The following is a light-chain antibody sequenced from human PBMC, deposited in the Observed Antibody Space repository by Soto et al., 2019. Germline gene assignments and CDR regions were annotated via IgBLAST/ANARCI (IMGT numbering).Light chain of an antibody. Sequence: HAVVTQEHSLTVSPGGTVTLTCGSSTGAVTSGHYPYWFQQKPGQAPRTLIYDTSNKHSWTPARFSGSLLGGKAALTLSGAQPEDEAEYYCLLSYSGAPDVFGTGTKLTVL. V-gene: IGLV7-46*01. CDR3: LLSYSGAPDV. J-gene: IGLJ1*01. CDR2: DTS. CDR1: TGAVTSGHY.